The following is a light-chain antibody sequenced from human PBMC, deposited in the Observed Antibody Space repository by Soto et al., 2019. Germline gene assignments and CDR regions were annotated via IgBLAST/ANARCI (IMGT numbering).Light chain of an antibody. Sequence: DVLTTQSPSSVSASVGDRLTITCRASQSINSWWLACYQQKPGRAPKLLISAASTVQSGVPSRFSGSGSGTDFTLTISSLQPEDLATYICQQADSFPWTFGQGTTVEV. CDR2: AAS. CDR1: QSINSW. V-gene: IGKV1D-12*01. CDR3: QQADSFPWT. J-gene: IGKJ1*01.